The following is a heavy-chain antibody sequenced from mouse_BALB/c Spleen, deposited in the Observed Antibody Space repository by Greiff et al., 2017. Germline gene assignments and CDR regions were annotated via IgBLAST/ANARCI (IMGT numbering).Heavy chain of an antibody. Sequence: QVQLQQSGAELVRPGVSVKISCKGSGYTFTDYAMHWVKQSHAKSLEWIGVISTYYGDASYNQKFKGKATMTVDKSSSTAYMELARLTSEDSAIYYCARRTARATGAMDYWGQGTSVTVSS. CDR3: ARRTARATGAMDY. V-gene: IGHV1S137*01. J-gene: IGHJ4*01. CDR1: GYTFTDYA. CDR2: ISTYYGDA. D-gene: IGHD3-2*01.